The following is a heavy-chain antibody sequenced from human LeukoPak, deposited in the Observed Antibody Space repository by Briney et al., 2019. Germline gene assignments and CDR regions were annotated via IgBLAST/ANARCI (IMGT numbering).Heavy chain of an antibody. CDR2: INPNSGGT. D-gene: IGHD3-10*01. CDR1: GYTFTGYY. Sequence: ASVRVSCKASGYTFTGYYMHWVGQAPGQGLEWMGWINPNSGGTNYAQKFQGRVTMTRDTSISTAYMELSRLRSDDTAVYYCARVPGPSSMVRGVPDYWGQGTLVTVSS. V-gene: IGHV1-2*02. J-gene: IGHJ4*02. CDR3: ARVPGPSSMVRGVPDY.